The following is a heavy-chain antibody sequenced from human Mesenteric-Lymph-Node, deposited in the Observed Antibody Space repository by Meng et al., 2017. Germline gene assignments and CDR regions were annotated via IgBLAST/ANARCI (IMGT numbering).Heavy chain of an antibody. D-gene: IGHD7-27*01. Sequence: QLQLQQWGAGLLKPSETLSLTCAVYVGSFSDYYWTWIRQPPGKGLEWIGGINHSGSTNYNPSLKSRVTISVETSKNQFSLKLTSVTAADTAVYYCARNWGTGDSWFDPWGPGTLVTVSS. J-gene: IGHJ5*02. CDR1: VGSFSDYY. CDR2: INHSGST. CDR3: ARNWGTGDSWFDP. V-gene: IGHV4-34*02.